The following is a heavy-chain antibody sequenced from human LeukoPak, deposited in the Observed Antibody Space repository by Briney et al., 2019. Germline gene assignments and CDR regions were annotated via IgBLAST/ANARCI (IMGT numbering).Heavy chain of an antibody. V-gene: IGHV5-51*01. D-gene: IGHD5-18*01. Sequence: GGSLKISCKGSGYSFTNYWVAWVRPVPGKGLEWMGSIYPGDSDTRYSPSFQGQVTISADKSISTAYLQWRGLKASDTAMYDCARLGTAVVASFFDYWGQGSLVTVSS. CDR2: IYPGDSDT. J-gene: IGHJ4*02. CDR1: GYSFTNYW. CDR3: ARLGTAVVASFFDY.